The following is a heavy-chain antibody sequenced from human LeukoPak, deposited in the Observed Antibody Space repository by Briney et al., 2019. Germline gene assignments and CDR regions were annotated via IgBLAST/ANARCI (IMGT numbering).Heavy chain of an antibody. CDR3: AKDMTTVTTGQIFDY. D-gene: IGHD4-11*01. CDR1: GFTFSSYA. CDR2: ISGSGGST. Sequence: GGSLRLSCAASGFTFSSYAMSWVRQAPGKGLEWVSAISGSGGSTYYADSVKGRFTISRDNSKNTLYLQMNSLRAEDTAVYYCAKDMTTVTTGQIFDYWGQGTLVTVPS. V-gene: IGHV3-23*01. J-gene: IGHJ4*02.